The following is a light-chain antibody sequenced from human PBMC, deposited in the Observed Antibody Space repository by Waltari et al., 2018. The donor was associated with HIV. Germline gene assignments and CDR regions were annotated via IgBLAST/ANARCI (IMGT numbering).Light chain of an antibody. V-gene: IGLV1-47*01. Sequence: QSVLTQPPSASGTPGQRVTIPCSGSSSNIGGNYVYCYQQLPGTAPKLLIYRNNQRPSGVPDRFSGSKSGTSASLAISGLRSEDEADYYCAAWDDSLSGRVFGGGTKLTVL. CDR1: SSNIGGNY. J-gene: IGLJ3*02. CDR3: AAWDDSLSGRV. CDR2: RNN.